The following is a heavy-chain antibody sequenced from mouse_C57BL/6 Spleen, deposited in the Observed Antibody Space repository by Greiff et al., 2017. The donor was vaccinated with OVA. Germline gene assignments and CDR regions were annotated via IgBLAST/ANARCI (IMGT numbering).Heavy chain of an antibody. CDR1: GYTFTSYW. D-gene: IGHD2-4*01. Sequence: VQLQQPGAELVRPGTSVKLSCKASGYTFTSYWMHWVKQRPGQGLEWIGVIDPSDSYTNYNQKFKGKATLTVDTSSSTAYMQLSSLTSEDSAVYYCARGESYYDYDYWGQGTTLTVSS. J-gene: IGHJ2*01. CDR3: ARGESYYDYDY. V-gene: IGHV1-59*01. CDR2: IDPSDSYT.